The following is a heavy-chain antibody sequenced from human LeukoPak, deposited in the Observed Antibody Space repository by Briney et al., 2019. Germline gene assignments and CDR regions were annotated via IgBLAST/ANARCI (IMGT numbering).Heavy chain of an antibody. V-gene: IGHV4-39*01. Sequence: NPSETLSLTCTVSGGSISSSSYYWGWIRQPPGKGLEWIGSIYYSGSTYYNPSLKSRVTISVDTSKNQFSLKLSSVTAADTAVYYCARSGVAAGTGSHYYYYYYMDVWGKGTTVTVSS. CDR3: ARSGVAAGTGSHYYYYYYMDV. D-gene: IGHD6-13*01. CDR1: GGSISSSSYY. CDR2: IYYSGST. J-gene: IGHJ6*03.